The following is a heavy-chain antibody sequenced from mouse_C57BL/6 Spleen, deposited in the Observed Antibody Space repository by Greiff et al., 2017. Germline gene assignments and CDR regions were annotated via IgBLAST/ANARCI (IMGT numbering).Heavy chain of an antibody. CDR1: GYSITSGYD. CDR3: ARAFAY. V-gene: IGHV3-1*01. CDR2: ISYSGST. Sequence: EVQLQESGPGMVKPSQSLSLTCTVTGYSITSGYDWHWIRHFPGNKLDWMGYISYSGSTNYNPSLKSRISITHDTSKNHFFLKLNSVTTEDTATYYCARAFAYWGQGTLVTVSA. J-gene: IGHJ3*01.